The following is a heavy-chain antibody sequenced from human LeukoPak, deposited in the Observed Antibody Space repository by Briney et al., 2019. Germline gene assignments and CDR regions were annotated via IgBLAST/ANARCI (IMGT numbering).Heavy chain of an antibody. Sequence: GESLKISCKGSGYSFTSYWIGWVRQMPGKGLEWMGIIYPGGSDTRYSPSFQGQVTISADKSISTAYLQWSSLKASDTAVYYCARRRAVAGPSDAFDIWGQGTMVTVSS. CDR3: ARRRAVAGPSDAFDI. CDR2: IYPGGSDT. V-gene: IGHV5-51*01. CDR1: GYSFTSYW. J-gene: IGHJ3*02. D-gene: IGHD6-19*01.